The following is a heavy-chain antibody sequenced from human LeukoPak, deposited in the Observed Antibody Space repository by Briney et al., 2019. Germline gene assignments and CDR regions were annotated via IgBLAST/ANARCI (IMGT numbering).Heavy chain of an antibody. J-gene: IGHJ3*01. V-gene: IGHV1-46*01. D-gene: IGHD4-23*01. CDR1: GYTFTSYY. Sequence: GASVKVSCKASGYTFTSYYMHWVRQAPGQGLEWMGIINPSGGSTSYAQKFQGRVTMTRDTSTSTVYMELSSLRSEDTAVYYCAAEIYGYNSDCCTFDFWGPGTPVTVSS. CDR2: INPSGGST. CDR3: AAEIYGYNSDCCTFDF.